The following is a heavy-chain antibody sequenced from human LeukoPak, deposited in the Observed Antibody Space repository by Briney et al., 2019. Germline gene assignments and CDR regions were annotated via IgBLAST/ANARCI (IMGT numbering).Heavy chain of an antibody. CDR2: ILYDGSNA. V-gene: IGHV3-30*02. CDR1: GFTFSSYG. Sequence: GGSLRLSCAASGFTFSSYGMHWVRQAPGKGLEGVASILYDGSNAYYADSVKGRFTISRDNPKNTLYLQMNSLRAEDTAVYYCAKGYYSTIDYWGQGTLVAVSS. CDR3: AKGYYSTIDY. J-gene: IGHJ4*02. D-gene: IGHD6-13*01.